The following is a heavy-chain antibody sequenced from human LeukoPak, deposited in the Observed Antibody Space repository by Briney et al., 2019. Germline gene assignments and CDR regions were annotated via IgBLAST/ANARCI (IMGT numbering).Heavy chain of an antibody. D-gene: IGHD3-3*01. J-gene: IGHJ4*02. V-gene: IGHV3-30-3*01. CDR2: ISYDENNK. CDR1: GFTFSSNT. CDR3: ARGPPEIWSGIDY. Sequence: GGSLRLSCEASGFTFSSNTMHWVRQAPGKGLEWVAVISYDENNKFYADSVKGRFTISRDNSKNTLYLQMNSLRAEDTAVYYCARGPPEIWSGIDYWGQGTLVTVSS.